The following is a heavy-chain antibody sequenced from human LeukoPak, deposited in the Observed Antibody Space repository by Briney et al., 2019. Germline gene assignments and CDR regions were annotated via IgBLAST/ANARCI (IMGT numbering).Heavy chain of an antibody. Sequence: GGSLRLSCAASGFTLCAFAMHWVRQAPGKGLEWVSLIGKDGRKTYYADSVKGRFTISRDNSKNSLYLQMTSLRTEDTALYYCATWAFYHSLDVWGQGATVTVSS. V-gene: IGHV3-43*02. CDR1: GFTLCAFA. CDR3: ATWAFYHSLDV. J-gene: IGHJ6*02. D-gene: IGHD1-26*01. CDR2: IGKDGRKT.